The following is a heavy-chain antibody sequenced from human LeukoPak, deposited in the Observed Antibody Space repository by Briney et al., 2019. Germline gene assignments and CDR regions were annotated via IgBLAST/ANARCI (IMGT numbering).Heavy chain of an antibody. J-gene: IGHJ4*02. CDR2: IKSKTVGGTT. CDR1: GFTVNNNY. V-gene: IGHV3-15*01. D-gene: IGHD6-6*01. CDR3: TTDSSSSVDFDY. Sequence: GGSLRLSCAASGFTVNNNYMSWVRQAPGKGLEWVGRIKSKTVGGTTDYAAPVKGRFTISRDDSKNTLYLQMNSLKTEDTAVYYCTTDSSSSVDFDYWGQGTLVTVSS.